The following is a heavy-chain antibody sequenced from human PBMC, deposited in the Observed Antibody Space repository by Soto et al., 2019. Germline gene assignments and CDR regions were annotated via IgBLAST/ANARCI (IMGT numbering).Heavy chain of an antibody. V-gene: IGHV3-66*01. D-gene: IGHD6-19*01. CDR1: GFTVSSNY. J-gene: IGHJ4*02. CDR3: ARFIAVAGIDY. CDR2: IYSGGST. Sequence: GGSLRLSCAASGFTVSSNYMSWVRQAPGKGLEWVSVIYSGGSTNYADSVKGRFTISRDNSKNTLYLQMNSLRAEDTAVYYCARFIAVAGIDYWGQGTLVTVSS.